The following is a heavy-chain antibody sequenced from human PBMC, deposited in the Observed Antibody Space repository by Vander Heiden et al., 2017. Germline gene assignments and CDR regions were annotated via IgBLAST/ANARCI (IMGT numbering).Heavy chain of an antibody. J-gene: IGHJ6*02. V-gene: IGHV3-7*01. Sequence: EVQLVESGGGLVQPGGSLRLSCAASGFTFSSSWMSWVRQAPGKGLEWVANIKQDGSEKYYVDSVKGRFTISRDNAKNSLYLQMNSLRAEDTAVYYCARTGGDYVTSDYYYYYGMDVWGQGTTVTVSS. D-gene: IGHD4-17*01. CDR3: ARTGGDYVTSDYYYYYGMDV. CDR2: IKQDGSEK. CDR1: GFTFSSSW.